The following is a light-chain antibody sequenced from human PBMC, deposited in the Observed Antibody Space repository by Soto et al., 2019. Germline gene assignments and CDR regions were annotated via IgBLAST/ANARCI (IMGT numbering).Light chain of an antibody. CDR2: DDS. Sequence: SYELTQPPSVSVAPGQTARITCGGNNIGSKSGHWYQQKPGQAPVLVVYDDSYRPSGIPERFSGSNSGNTATLTISRVEAGDEADYYCQVWDSSSDPYVFGTGTKLTVL. CDR1: NIGSKS. V-gene: IGLV3-21*02. CDR3: QVWDSSSDPYV. J-gene: IGLJ1*01.